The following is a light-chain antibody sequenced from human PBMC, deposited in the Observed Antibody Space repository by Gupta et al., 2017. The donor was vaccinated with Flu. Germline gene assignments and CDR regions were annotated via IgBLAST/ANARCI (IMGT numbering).Light chain of an antibody. CDR3: LLFYSGGRV. Sequence: QAVVTQEPSLTVSPGGTVTLTCGSGTGAVTSGHYPYWLQQKPGQAPRTLISDTRHRNSWTPARFSSSLLVDKAALTLSGAQPEDEDDYYCLLFYSGGRVFGGGTKLTVL. CDR1: TGAVTSGHY. J-gene: IGLJ3*02. V-gene: IGLV7-46*01. CDR2: DTR.